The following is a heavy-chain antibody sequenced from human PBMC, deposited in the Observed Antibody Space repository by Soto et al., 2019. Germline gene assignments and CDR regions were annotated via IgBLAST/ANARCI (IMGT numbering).Heavy chain of an antibody. V-gene: IGHV5-51*01. CDR1: GYTFTNYW. CDR3: VRGFYDSSGYSLYDAFDV. D-gene: IGHD3-22*01. Sequence: GESLKISCQGSGYTFTNYWIGWVRQMPGKGLEWMGIIYPGDSDTRYSPSFQGQVTISADKSISTAYPQWSSLKASDTAMYYCVRGFYDSSGYSLYDAFDVWGQGTMVTVSS. J-gene: IGHJ3*01. CDR2: IYPGDSDT.